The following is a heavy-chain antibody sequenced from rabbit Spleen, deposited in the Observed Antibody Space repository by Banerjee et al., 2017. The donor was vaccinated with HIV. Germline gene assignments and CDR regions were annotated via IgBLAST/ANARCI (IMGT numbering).Heavy chain of an antibody. CDR3: ARAGYAGYGYANFRDYYGMDL. D-gene: IGHD6-1*01. J-gene: IGHJ6*01. V-gene: IGHV1S7*01. CDR2: IYPITETT. Sequence: QLEESGGRLVQPGGSLTLSCKAFGFTISGYWMNWVRQAPGKGLEWIGIIYPITETTYYANWVNGRFTISSDNAQNTVDLQMNSLTAADTATYFCARAGYAGYGYANFRDYYGMDLWGPGTLVTVS. CDR1: GFTISGYW.